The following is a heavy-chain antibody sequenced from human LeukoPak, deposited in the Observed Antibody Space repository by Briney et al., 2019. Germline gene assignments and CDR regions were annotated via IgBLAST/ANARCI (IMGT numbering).Heavy chain of an antibody. Sequence: GGSLRLSCAASGFTFSSYSMNWVRQAPGKGLEWVSSISSSSYIYYADSVKGRFTISRDNAKNSLYLQMNSLRAEDTAVYYCARVGYYYDSSGYYAPNWGQGTLVTVSS. D-gene: IGHD3-22*01. CDR2: ISSSSYI. CDR3: ARVGYYYDSSGYYAPN. J-gene: IGHJ4*02. CDR1: GFTFSSYS. V-gene: IGHV3-21*01.